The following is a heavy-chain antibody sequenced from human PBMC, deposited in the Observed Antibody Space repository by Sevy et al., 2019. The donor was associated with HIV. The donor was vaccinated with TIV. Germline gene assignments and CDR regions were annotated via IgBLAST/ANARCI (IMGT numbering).Heavy chain of an antibody. CDR3: AKDARYYDSSGYYSDAFDI. V-gene: IGHV3-23*01. CDR2: ISGSGGST. CDR1: GFTFSSYA. J-gene: IGHJ3*02. Sequence: GGSLRLSCAASGFTFSSYAMSWDRQAPGKGLEWVSAISGSGGSTYYADSVKGRFTISRDNSKNTLYLQMNSLRAEDTAVYYCAKDARYYDSSGYYSDAFDIWGQGTMVTVSS. D-gene: IGHD3-22*01.